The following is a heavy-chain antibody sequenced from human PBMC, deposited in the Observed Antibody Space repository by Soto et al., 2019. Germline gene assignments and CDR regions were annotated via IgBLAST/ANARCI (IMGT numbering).Heavy chain of an antibody. V-gene: IGHV4-59*13. CDR2: TYHTGST. Sequence: SETLSLTCTVSGGSFGTNYWSWIRQAPGKGLEWIGYTYHTGSTKYNPSLKSRATISVDTSKNQFSLTLNSAAAADTAVYYCATDSAGRGPFDPWGQGILVTVSS. CDR3: ATDSAGRGPFDP. D-gene: IGHD3-10*01. J-gene: IGHJ5*02. CDR1: GGSFGTNY.